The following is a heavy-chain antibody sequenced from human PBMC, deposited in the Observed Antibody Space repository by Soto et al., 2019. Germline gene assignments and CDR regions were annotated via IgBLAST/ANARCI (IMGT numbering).Heavy chain of an antibody. J-gene: IGHJ4*02. V-gene: IGHV3-11*01. CDR2: ISSSGDTI. Sequence: QVQLVESGGGLVKPGGSLRLSCAASGVTFSDYYMSWIRQAPGKGLEWLSYISSSGDTIYYADSVKGRFTISRDDAKNSVYLQMNSLKPEDTAVYYCASGSSPFTYWGQGSLVTVSS. CDR1: GVTFSDYY. D-gene: IGHD3-10*01. CDR3: ASGSSPFTY.